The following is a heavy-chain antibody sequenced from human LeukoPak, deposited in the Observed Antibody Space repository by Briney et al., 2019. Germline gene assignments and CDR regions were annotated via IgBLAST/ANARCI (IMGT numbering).Heavy chain of an antibody. CDR1: GGSINSRSHY. CDR3: ARLPMVRGVIAYFDY. V-gene: IGHV4-39*01. Sequence: XETLSLTCTVSGGSINSRSHYWGWIRQPPGKGLEWIGVIYYSGNTYYNPSLKGRVTISVDTSKNQFSLKLTSVTAADTAVYSCARLPMVRGVIAYFDYWGQGTLVAVSS. J-gene: IGHJ4*02. CDR2: IYYSGNT. D-gene: IGHD3-10*01.